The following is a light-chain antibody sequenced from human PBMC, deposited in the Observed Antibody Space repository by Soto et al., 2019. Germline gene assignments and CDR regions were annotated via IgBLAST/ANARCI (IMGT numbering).Light chain of an antibody. J-gene: IGKJ4*01. CDR1: QSVGSF. CDR3: QQRGSWTLT. CDR2: HAS. Sequence: ELVLTHSPGTLSLSPGGRDTLSCSAIQSVGSFLGCYEQKPGQCPRPPIYHASNRATGIPARFSGSGSGTDFTLTISSLETEDVAIYDGQQRGSWTLTFGGGTKV. V-gene: IGKV3-11*01.